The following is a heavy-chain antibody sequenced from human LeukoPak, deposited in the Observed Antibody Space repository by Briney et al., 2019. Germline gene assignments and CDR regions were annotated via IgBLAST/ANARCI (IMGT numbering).Heavy chain of an antibody. V-gene: IGHV1-2*06. J-gene: IGHJ4*02. CDR1: GYTFTDYY. CDR3: ARLATTKGVNKFDY. D-gene: IGHD1-26*01. CDR2: VNPNSGGT. Sequence: GASVKVSCKASGYTFTDYYVHWVRQAPGQGLEWMGRVNPNSGGTNYAQKFQGRVTMTRDTSISTAYMELSRLRSDDTAVYYCARLATTKGVNKFDYWGQGTLVTVSS.